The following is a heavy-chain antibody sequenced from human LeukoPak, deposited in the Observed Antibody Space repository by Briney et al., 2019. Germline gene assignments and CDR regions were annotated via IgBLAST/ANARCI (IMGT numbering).Heavy chain of an antibody. CDR3: ARAHDYGDPPYYFDY. Sequence: PGGSLRLSFAASGFTVSSNYMSWVPQAPGKGLEWVSVIYSGGSTYYADSAKGRFTISRANSNPTPYLQMNSLRAEDTAVYYCARAHDYGDPPYYFDYWGQGALVTVSS. J-gene: IGHJ4*02. D-gene: IGHD4-17*01. V-gene: IGHV3-53*01. CDR1: GFTVSSNY. CDR2: IYSGGST.